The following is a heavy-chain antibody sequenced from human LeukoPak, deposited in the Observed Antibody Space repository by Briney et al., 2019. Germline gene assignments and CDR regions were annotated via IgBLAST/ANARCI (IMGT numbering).Heavy chain of an antibody. D-gene: IGHD2-15*01. CDR1: GGSISSGGYY. J-gene: IGHJ3*02. CDR2: IYYSGST. V-gene: IGHV4-31*03. Sequence: PSQTLSLTCTVSGGSISSGGYYWSWIRQHPGKGLEWIGYIYYSGSTYYNPSPKSRVTISVDTSKNQFSLKLSSVTAADTAVYYCARSSGGSTDAFDIWGQGTMVTVSS. CDR3: ARSSGGSTDAFDI.